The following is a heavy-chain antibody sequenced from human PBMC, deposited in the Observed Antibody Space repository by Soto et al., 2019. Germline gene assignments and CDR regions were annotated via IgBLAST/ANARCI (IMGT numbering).Heavy chain of an antibody. CDR1: GGSISSYY. V-gene: IGHV4-59*01. CDR2: IYYSGST. Sequence: PSETLSLTCTVSGGSISSYYWSWIRQPPGKGLEWVGYIYYSGSTNYNPSLKSRVTISVDTSKNQFSLKLSSVTAADTAVYYCARGRDGYYYYYMDVWGKGTKVTVSS. J-gene: IGHJ6*03. CDR3: ARGRDGYYYYYMDV.